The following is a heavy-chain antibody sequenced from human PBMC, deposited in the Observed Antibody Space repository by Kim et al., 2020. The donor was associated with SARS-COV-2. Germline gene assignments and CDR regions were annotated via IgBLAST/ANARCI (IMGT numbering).Heavy chain of an antibody. D-gene: IGHD6-13*01. J-gene: IGHJ4*02. V-gene: IGHV6-1*01. CDR3: ARDYLAAAGDFDY. Sequence: DYAVSVKSRITINPDTSKNQFSLQLNSVTPEDPAVYYCARDYLAAAGDFDYWGQGTLVTVSS.